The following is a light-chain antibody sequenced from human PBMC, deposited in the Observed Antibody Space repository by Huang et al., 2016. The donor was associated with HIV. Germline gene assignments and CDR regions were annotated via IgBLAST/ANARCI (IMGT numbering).Light chain of an antibody. J-gene: IGKJ1*01. V-gene: IGKV1-9*01. CDR2: SAS. CDR1: QDISGY. CDR3: QQFNSYPWT. Sequence: IQLTQSPSSLSASVGDRVTITCRASQDISGYLTWSQQKPGKAPNLLIYSASRLQSGGPSRFSGGGSGRVFILTIRSLQPEDFATYYCQQFNSYPWTFGQGTKVDIK.